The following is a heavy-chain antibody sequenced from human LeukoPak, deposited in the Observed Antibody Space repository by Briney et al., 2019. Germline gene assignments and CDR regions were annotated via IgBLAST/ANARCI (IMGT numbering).Heavy chain of an antibody. J-gene: IGHJ4*02. V-gene: IGHV3-7*01. CDR3: KSGGAAPGSFDN. Sequence: GGSLRLSCAASGFTFSDYWMSWMRQAPGKGLEWVANIKYDGDEEYFVDSVKGRFTISRDNAKNSLYLQLNSLRVEDTAVYYCKSGGAAPGSFDNWGQGTLVTVSP. CDR2: IKYDGDEE. D-gene: IGHD6-13*01. CDR1: GFTFSDYW.